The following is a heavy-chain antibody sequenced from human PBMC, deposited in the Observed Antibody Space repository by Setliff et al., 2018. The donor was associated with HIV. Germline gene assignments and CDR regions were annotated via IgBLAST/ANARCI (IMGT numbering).Heavy chain of an antibody. CDR3: ASEKVAWTVSDSFFEF. CDR1: GVSMTNNY. D-gene: IGHD2-15*01. J-gene: IGHJ4*02. Sequence: SETLSLTCSVSGVSMTNNYWTWIRQSPGKGLEWIGYVHYSGNTRYNPSLKSRVTISVDTSKNKFSPKLSSVTAADTAVYYCASEKVAWTVSDSFFEFWGQGVPVTVSS. V-gene: IGHV4-59*01. CDR2: VHYSGNT.